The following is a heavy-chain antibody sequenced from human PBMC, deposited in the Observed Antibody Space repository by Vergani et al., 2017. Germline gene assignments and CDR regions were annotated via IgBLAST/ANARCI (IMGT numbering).Heavy chain of an antibody. D-gene: IGHD3-22*01. CDR2: ISYDGSNK. CDR1: GFTFSSYG. CDR3: AKAPYYDSSGYYHY. V-gene: IGHV3-30*18. J-gene: IGHJ4*02. Sequence: QVQLVESGGGVVQPGRSLRLSCAASGFTFSSYGMHWVRQAPGKGLEWVAVISYDGSNKYYADCVKGRFTISRDNSKNTLYLQMNSLRAEDTAVYYCAKAPYYDSSGYYHYWGQGTLVTVSS.